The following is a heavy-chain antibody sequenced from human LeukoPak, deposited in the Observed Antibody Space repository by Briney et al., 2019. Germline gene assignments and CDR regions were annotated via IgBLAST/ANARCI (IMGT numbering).Heavy chain of an antibody. V-gene: IGHV4-59*01. Sequence: SETLSLTCTVSGGSIGSYYWSWIRQPPGKGLEWIGYIYYSGSTNYNPSLKSRVTISVDTSKNQFSLKLSSVTAADTAVYYCAGGRPYYFDYWGQGTLVTVSS. J-gene: IGHJ4*02. CDR1: GGSIGSYY. CDR3: AGGRPYYFDY. CDR2: IYYSGST.